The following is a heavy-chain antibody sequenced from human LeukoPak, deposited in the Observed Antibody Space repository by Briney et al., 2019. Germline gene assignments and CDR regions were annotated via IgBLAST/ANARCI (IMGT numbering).Heavy chain of an antibody. D-gene: IGHD3-22*01. J-gene: IGHJ4*02. CDR3: ARDRGTSYYDSGGYFFDY. CDR2: ISAYNGNT. V-gene: IGHV1-18*01. CDR1: GYTFTSYG. Sequence: ASVKVSCKASGYTFTSYGISWVRQAPGQGLEWMGWISAYNGNTNYAQKLQGRVTMTTDTSTSTAYMELRSLRSDDTAVYYCARDRGTSYYDSGGYFFDYWGQGTLVTVSS.